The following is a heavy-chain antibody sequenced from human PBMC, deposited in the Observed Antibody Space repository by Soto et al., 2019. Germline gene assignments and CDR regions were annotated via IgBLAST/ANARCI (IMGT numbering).Heavy chain of an antibody. Sequence: QLQLQESGPGLVKPSETLSLTCSVSDDSINSDKYYWGWIRQPPGKGLEWIGSIHYRGNAYYNPSHQTRVTITPQKSRSNSPLKLTSLPAADSAVYFCARLEGLATISYYFDFWGPGALVTVSS. CDR3: ARLEGLATISYYFDF. J-gene: IGHJ4*02. V-gene: IGHV4-39*02. CDR2: IHYRGNA. CDR1: DDSINSDKYY. D-gene: IGHD3-9*01.